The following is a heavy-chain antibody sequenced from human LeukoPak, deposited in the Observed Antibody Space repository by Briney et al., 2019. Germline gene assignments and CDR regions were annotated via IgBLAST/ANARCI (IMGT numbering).Heavy chain of an antibody. CDR1: GFTFGSYA. V-gene: IGHV3-23*01. D-gene: IGHD4-17*01. CDR3: AKDQDYGDLEPFDY. J-gene: IGHJ4*02. CDR2: ISGSGGST. Sequence: GGSLRLSCAASGFTFGSYAMSWVRQAPGKGLEWVSAISGSGGSTYYADSVKGRFTISRDNSKNTLYLQMNSLRAEDTAVYYCAKDQDYGDLEPFDYWGQGTLVTVSS.